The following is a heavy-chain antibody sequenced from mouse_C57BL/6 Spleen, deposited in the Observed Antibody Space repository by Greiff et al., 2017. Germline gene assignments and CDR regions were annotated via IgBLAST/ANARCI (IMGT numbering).Heavy chain of an antibody. D-gene: IGHD1-1*01. CDR3: ARRGTTVVSYFDY. CDR1: GYTFTDYY. Sequence: VQLQQSGPELVKPGASVKISCKASGYTFTDYYMNWVKQSHGKSLEWIGDINPNNGGTSYNQKFKGKATLTVDKSSSTAYMELLSLTSEDSAVYYCARRGTTVVSYFDYWGQGTTLTVSS. CDR2: INPNNGGT. J-gene: IGHJ2*01. V-gene: IGHV1-26*01.